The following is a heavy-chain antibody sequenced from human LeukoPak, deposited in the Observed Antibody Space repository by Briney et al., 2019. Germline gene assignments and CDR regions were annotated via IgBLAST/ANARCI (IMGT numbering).Heavy chain of an antibody. D-gene: IGHD2-2*01. J-gene: IGHJ5*02. CDR3: ARLPYCSSTSCYLNWFDP. CDR1: GGTFSSYA. CDR2: IIPIFGTA. V-gene: IGHV1-69*06. Sequence: SVKVSCKASGGTFSSYAISWVRQAPGQGLEWMGGIIPIFGTANYAQKFQGRVTITADKSTCTAYMELSSLRSEDTAVCYCARLPYCSSTSCYLNWFDPWGQGTLVTVSS.